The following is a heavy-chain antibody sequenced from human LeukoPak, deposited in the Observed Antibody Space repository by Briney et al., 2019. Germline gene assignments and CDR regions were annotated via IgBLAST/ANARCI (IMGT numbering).Heavy chain of an antibody. CDR3: ARDLGYCSSTSCYVYYYYYGMDV. D-gene: IGHD2-2*01. CDR2: MNPNSGNT. V-gene: IGHV1-8*01. J-gene: IGHJ6*02. Sequence: ASVKVSCKASGYTFTSCDINWVRQATGQGLEWMGWMNPNSGNTGYAQKFQGRVTMTRNTSISTAYMELSSLRSEDTAVYYCARDLGYCSSTSCYVYYYYYGMDVWGQGTTVTVSS. CDR1: GYTFTSCD.